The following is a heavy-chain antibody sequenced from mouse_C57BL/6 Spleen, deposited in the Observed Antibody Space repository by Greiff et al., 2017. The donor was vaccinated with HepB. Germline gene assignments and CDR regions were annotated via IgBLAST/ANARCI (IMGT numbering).Heavy chain of an antibody. CDR2: IDPENGDT. J-gene: IGHJ2*01. CDR1: GFNIKDDY. D-gene: IGHD2-5*01. Sequence: EVKLQQSGAELVRPGASVKLSCTASGFNIKDDYMHWVKQRPEQGLEWIGWIDPENGDTEYASKFQGKATITADTSSNTAYLQLSSLTSEDTAVYYCTEGVTFDYWGQGTTLTVSS. CDR3: TEGVTFDY. V-gene: IGHV14-4*01.